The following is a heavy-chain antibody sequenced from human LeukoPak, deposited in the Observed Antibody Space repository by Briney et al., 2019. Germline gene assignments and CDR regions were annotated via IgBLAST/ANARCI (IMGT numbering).Heavy chain of an antibody. CDR3: ARHMSAGGTPFDY. Sequence: ASVKVSRKTSGSTFTYYGIGWVRQPPGQGLEWMGFISAYSGDTNYAQKFQGRVTMTRAISTSTAYIELRSLRSDETAFYYCARHMSAGGTPFDYWGKETLVTVS. V-gene: IGHV1-18*01. J-gene: IGHJ4*02. CDR2: ISAYSGDT. D-gene: IGHD1-26*01. CDR1: GSTFTYYG.